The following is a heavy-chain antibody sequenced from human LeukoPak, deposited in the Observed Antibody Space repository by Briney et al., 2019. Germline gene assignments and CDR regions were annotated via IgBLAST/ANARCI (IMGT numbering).Heavy chain of an antibody. CDR3: ANNSGYCSGGSCYSGDYYYYYMDV. CDR1: GFTFSSYS. D-gene: IGHD2-15*01. Sequence: GGSLRLSCAASGFTFSSYSMNWVRQAPGKGLEWVSSISSSSSYIYYADSVKGRFTISRDNAKNSLYLQMNSLRAEDTAVYYCANNSGYCSGGSCYSGDYYYYYMDVWGKGTTVTVSS. V-gene: IGHV3-21*01. CDR2: ISSSSSYI. J-gene: IGHJ6*03.